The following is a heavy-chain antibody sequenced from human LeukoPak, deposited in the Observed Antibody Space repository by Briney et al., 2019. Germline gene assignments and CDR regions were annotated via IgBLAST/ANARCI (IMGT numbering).Heavy chain of an antibody. CDR1: GFTFSSHW. V-gene: IGHV3-7*03. J-gene: IGHJ4*02. CDR3: AAPPELFCGRCYQPRGD. Sequence: GGSLRLSCAASGFTFSSHWMTWVRQAPGKGLEWVANIKEDGSKKNYVDSVKGRFTISRDNPKNSLYLQMNSLRAEDTAVYYCAAPPELFCGRCYQPRGDWGQGTLVTVSS. D-gene: IGHD2-15*01. CDR2: IKEDGSKK.